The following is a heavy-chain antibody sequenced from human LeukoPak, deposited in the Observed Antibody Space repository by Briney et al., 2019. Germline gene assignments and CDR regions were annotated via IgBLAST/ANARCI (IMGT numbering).Heavy chain of an antibody. CDR3: ARRWELYYFDY. V-gene: IGHV5-51*01. D-gene: IGHD1-26*01. CDR2: IYPGDSDT. J-gene: IGHJ4*02. CDR1: GYSFTTYW. Sequence: GESLKISCRVSGYSFTTYWIGWVRQMPGKGLEWMGIIYPGDSDTRYSPSFQGQVTISADKSISTAYLQWSSLKASDTAMHYCARRWELYYFDYWGQGTLVTVSS.